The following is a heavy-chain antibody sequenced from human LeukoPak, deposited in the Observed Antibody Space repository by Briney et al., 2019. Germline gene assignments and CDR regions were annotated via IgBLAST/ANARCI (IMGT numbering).Heavy chain of an antibody. Sequence: SETLSLTCTVSGGSISSYYWSWIRQPPGKGLEWVGYIYYSGSTNYNPSLNSRVTISVDAAKNQFCLRLSSVTAADTAVYCCARAGGGLWLPGDQNWFDAGGQGTLVTVSS. V-gene: IGHV4-59*01. J-gene: IGHJ5*02. D-gene: IGHD5-18*01. CDR2: IYYSGST. CDR1: GGSISSYY. CDR3: ARAGGGLWLPGDQNWFDA.